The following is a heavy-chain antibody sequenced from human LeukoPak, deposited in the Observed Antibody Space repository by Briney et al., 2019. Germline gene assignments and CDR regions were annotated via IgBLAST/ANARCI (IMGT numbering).Heavy chain of an antibody. Sequence: GESLRLSCAPSGFTFTDYSMSWVRQPPGKGREGVASIRTFSTYTFYGDSVTRRLTISRDNAQNSLYLQMSYLTAEDTAVYYCARDGSGLYLYYYMDVWGKGTTVTVSS. V-gene: IGHV3-21*06. CDR3: ARDGSGLYLYYYMDV. J-gene: IGHJ6*03. CDR2: IRTFSTYT. CDR1: GFTFTDYS. D-gene: IGHD6-25*01.